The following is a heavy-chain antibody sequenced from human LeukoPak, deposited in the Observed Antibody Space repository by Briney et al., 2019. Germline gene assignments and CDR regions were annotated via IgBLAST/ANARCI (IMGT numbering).Heavy chain of an antibody. CDR1: GGSFSGYY. J-gene: IGHJ4*02. V-gene: IGHV4-34*01. CDR2: INHSGST. CDR3: ARGYYYDFWSGYYKPQYYFDY. Sequence: KASETLSLTCAVYGGSFSGYYWSWIRQPPGKGLEWIGEINHSGSTNYNPSLKSRVTISVDTSKNQFSLKLSSVTAADTAVYYCARGYYYDFWSGYYKPQYYFDYWGQGTLVTVSS. D-gene: IGHD3-3*01.